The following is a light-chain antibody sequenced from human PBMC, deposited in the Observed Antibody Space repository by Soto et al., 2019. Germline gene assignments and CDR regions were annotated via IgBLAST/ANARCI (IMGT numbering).Light chain of an antibody. V-gene: IGKV1-27*01. CDR1: QGISNY. J-gene: IGKJ2*01. CDR3: HQYNSWPPGT. Sequence: DIQVTQHPSSLSASVGDRVTITCRASQGISNYLAWYQQKPGKVPKVLIYAASTLQSGVPSRFSGSGSGTYFTLTISSLQAEDFALYYCHQYNSWPPGTFGQGTKVDIK. CDR2: AAS.